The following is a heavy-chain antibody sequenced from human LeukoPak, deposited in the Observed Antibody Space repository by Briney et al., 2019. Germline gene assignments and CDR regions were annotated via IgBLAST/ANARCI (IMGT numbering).Heavy chain of an antibody. D-gene: IGHD3-10*01. CDR1: GGSVSSGSYY. J-gene: IGHJ4*02. CDR3: ARATLYGSGAQYYFDY. CDR2: IYYSGST. Sequence: SETLSLTCTVSGGSVSSGSYYWSWIRQPPGEGLEWIGYIYYSGSTNYNPSLKSRVTISVDTSKNQFSLKLSSVTAADTGVYYCARATLYGSGAQYYFDYWGQGTLVTVSS. V-gene: IGHV4-61*01.